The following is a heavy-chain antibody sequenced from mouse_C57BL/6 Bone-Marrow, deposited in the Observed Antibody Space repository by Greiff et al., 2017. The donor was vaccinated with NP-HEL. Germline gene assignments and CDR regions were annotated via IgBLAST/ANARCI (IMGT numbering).Heavy chain of an antibody. CDR1: GYAFSSSW. V-gene: IGHV1-82*01. D-gene: IGHD2-3*01. CDR3: ARWLLEFAY. Sequence: QVQLQQSGPELVKPGASVKISCKASGYAFSSSWMNWVKQRPGKGLEWIGRIYPGDGDTNYNGKFKGKATLTADESSSTAYMQLSSLTSEDSAVYFCARWLLEFAYWGQGTLVTVSA. J-gene: IGHJ3*01. CDR2: IYPGDGDT.